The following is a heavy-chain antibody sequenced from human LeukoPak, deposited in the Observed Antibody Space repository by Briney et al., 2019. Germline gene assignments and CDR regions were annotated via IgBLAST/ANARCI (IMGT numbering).Heavy chain of an antibody. J-gene: IGHJ4*02. CDR3: AREYSSSWYVLDY. CDR2: IKWNGGSK. V-gene: IGHV3-20*04. Sequence: GVSLRLFCAAWGYTFDHYDMSWARHARAKGLEGGSGIKWNGGSKGYEDSVKGRFTISRDNAKNSLYLQMNSLRAEDTALYYCAREYSSSWYVLDYWGQGTLVTVSS. CDR1: GYTFDHYD. D-gene: IGHD6-13*01.